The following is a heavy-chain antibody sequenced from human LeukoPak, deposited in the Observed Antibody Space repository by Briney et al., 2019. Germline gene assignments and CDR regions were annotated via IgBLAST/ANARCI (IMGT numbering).Heavy chain of an antibody. J-gene: IGHJ3*02. CDR3: ARPIVGAAYDAFDI. CDR2: ISAHNGNT. CDR1: GYTFTSYG. Sequence: ASVKVSCKASGYTFTSYGISWVRQAPGQGLEWMGWISAHNGNTNYAQKLQGRITMTTDTSTSTAYVELRSLRSDDTAVYYCARPIVGAAYDAFDIWGQGTMVTVSS. D-gene: IGHD1-26*01. V-gene: IGHV1-18*01.